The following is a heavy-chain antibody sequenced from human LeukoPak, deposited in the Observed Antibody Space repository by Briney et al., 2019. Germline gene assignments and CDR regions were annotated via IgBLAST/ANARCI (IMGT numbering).Heavy chain of an antibody. V-gene: IGHV3-48*02. CDR2: IDTRSSVI. CDR3: AREDDSWGPNNPDL. CDR1: AFTFSDHS. J-gene: IGHJ3*01. Sequence: GGSLRLSCAASAFTFSDHSMSWVRQAPGKGLEWISYIDTRSSVIYYGDSVMGRFTISRDNAKNSLYLQMNSLRDEDTAMYYCAREDDSWGPNNPDLWGQGTMVTVSS. D-gene: IGHD7-27*01.